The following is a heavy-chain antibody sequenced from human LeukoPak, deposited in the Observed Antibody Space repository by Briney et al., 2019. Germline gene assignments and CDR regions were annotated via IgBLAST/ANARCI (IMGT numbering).Heavy chain of an antibody. J-gene: IGHJ4*02. CDR3: ARENDQGFDY. CDR2: FGTRSTSI. D-gene: IGHD3-16*01. CDR1: GFTFSTYA. Sequence: PGGSLRLSCAASGFTFSTYAMNWVRQAPGKGLEWVSSFGTRSTSIYYAHSVTGRFIISRDNAKNSLYLQMNSLRAEDTAVYYCARENDQGFDYWGQGTLVTASS. V-gene: IGHV3-21*01.